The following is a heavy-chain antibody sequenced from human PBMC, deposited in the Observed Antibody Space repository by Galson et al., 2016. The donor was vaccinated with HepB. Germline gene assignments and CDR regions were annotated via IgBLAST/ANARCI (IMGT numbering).Heavy chain of an antibody. CDR1: GASVSSSNCY. Sequence: ETLSLTCTVSGASVSSSNCYWGWIRQPPGKGLEWLASVSYSGTTDYKPSRRIRITISADTSKNHFSLRLSSVTAADTAVYYCARTLSPTNQYFFNSWGQGTLVTVSS. J-gene: IGHJ4*02. V-gene: IGHV4-39*02. CDR2: VSYSGTT. D-gene: IGHD1-14*01. CDR3: ARTLSPTNQYFFNS.